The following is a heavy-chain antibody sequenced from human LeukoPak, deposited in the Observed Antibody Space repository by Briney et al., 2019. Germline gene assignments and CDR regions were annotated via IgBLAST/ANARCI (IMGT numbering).Heavy chain of an antibody. CDR1: GGSVSSGSYY. J-gene: IGHJ5*02. CDR3: AREGDDYGDYEWFDP. Sequence: SETLSLTCTVSGGSVSSGSYYWSWIRQPPGKGLEWIGYIYYSGSTNYNPSLKSRVTISVDTSKNQFSLKLSSVTAADTAVYYCAREGDDYGDYEWFDPWGQGTLVTVSS. D-gene: IGHD4-17*01. CDR2: IYYSGST. V-gene: IGHV4-61*01.